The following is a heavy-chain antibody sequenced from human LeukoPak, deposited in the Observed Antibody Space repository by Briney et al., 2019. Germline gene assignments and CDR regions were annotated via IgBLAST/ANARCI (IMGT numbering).Heavy chain of an antibody. Sequence: SETLSLTCAVYGGSFSGYYWSWIRQPPGKGLEWIGEINHSGSTNYNPSLKSRVTISVDTSKNQFSLKLSSVTAADTAVFYCARIPRNAYCGGDCYGPFFDYWGQGTLVTVSS. CDR2: INHSGST. CDR3: ARIPRNAYCGGDCYGPFFDY. V-gene: IGHV4-34*01. CDR1: GGSFSGYY. D-gene: IGHD2-21*01. J-gene: IGHJ4*02.